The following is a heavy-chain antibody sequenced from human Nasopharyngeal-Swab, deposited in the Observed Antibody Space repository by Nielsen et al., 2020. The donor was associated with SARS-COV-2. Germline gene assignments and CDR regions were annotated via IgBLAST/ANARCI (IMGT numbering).Heavy chain of an antibody. J-gene: IGHJ3*02. D-gene: IGHD6-13*01. V-gene: IGHV3-9*01. CDR3: AGQLVHCGGDAFDI. CDR1: GFTFDDYA. CDR2: ISWNSGSI. Sequence: SLKISCAASGFTFDDYAMHWVRQAPGKGLEWVSGISWNSGSIGYADSVKGRFTISRDNAKNSLYLQMNSLRAEDTALYYCAGQLVHCGGDAFDIWGQGTMVTVSS.